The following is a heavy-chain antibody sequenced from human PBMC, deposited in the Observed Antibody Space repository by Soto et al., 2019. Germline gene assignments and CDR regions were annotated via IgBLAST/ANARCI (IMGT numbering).Heavy chain of an antibody. Sequence: QVQLVQSGAEVKRPGSSVKVSCKASGDTFNFYSINWVRQATGVGLEWVGRVNPILSMSNYAQRFQGRVTMTADKSTSTAYMELRSRRSEDTAIYYCASSYGSGYRAFDYWGQGALVTVAS. CDR1: GDTFNFYS. CDR3: ASSYGSGYRAFDY. CDR2: VNPILSMS. D-gene: IGHD3-10*01. V-gene: IGHV1-69*02. J-gene: IGHJ4*02.